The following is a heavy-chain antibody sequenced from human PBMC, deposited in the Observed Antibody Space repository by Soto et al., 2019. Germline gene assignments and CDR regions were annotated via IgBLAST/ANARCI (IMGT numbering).Heavy chain of an antibody. CDR3: ASRGGMCSGGSCYPNYDCYGVDV. CDR2: IIPICGTA. CDR1: GGTFSSYA. J-gene: IGHJ6*02. D-gene: IGHD2-15*01. V-gene: IGHV1-69*01. Sequence: QVQLVQSGAEVKQPGSSVKVSCTASGGTFSSYAISWVRQAPGHGLEWVGGIIPICGTANYAQKFQGRVTITTDESTSTAYMELSSVRSDDTAVYYCASRGGMCSGGSCYPNYDCYGVDVWGQGTPVTVFS.